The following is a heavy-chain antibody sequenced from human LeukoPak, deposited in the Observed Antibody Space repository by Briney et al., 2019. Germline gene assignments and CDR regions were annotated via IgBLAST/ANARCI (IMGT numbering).Heavy chain of an antibody. CDR1: GFTFSSYF. CDR3: ARDSRQDYYDSSGYLWFAFDI. V-gene: IGHV3-53*01. J-gene: IGHJ3*02. CDR2: IYSGGST. Sequence: PGGSLRLSCAASGFTFSSYFIHWVRQGPGKGLGWVSVIYSGGSTYYADSVKGRFTISRDNSKNTLYLQMNSLRAEDTAVYYCARDSRQDYYDSSGYLWFAFDIWGQGTMVTVSS. D-gene: IGHD3-22*01.